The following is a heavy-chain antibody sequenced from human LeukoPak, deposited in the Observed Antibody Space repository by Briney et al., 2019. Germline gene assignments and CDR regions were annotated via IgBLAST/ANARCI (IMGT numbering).Heavy chain of an antibody. CDR3: ARGDDTPLYYYGSGSYHYYFDY. J-gene: IGHJ4*02. CDR2: IWYDGSNK. V-gene: IGHV3-33*01. CDR1: GITFSNYG. Sequence: AGGSLRLSCVASGITFSNYGMHWVRQAPGKGLEWVAGIWYDGSNKNYVDSVKGRFTISRDNSKNTLFLEMSSLRVEDTAVYYCARGDDTPLYYYGSGSYHYYFDYWGQGTLVTVSS. D-gene: IGHD3-10*01.